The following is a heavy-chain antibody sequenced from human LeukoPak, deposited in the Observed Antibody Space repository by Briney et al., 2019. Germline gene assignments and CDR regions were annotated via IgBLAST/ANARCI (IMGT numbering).Heavy chain of an antibody. CDR3: ARRLEMPWGCDDN. D-gene: IGHD2-8*02. J-gene: IGHJ4*02. CDR1: GGSISSSSYY. V-gene: IGHV4-39*01. CDR2: IYYSGST. Sequence: PSETLSLTCTVSGGSISSSSYYWGWIRQPPGKGLEWIGSIYYSGSTYYNPSLKSRVTIYVDTSKNQFSLKLSSVTAADTSVYYCARRLEMPWGCDDNWGQGTLVTVSS.